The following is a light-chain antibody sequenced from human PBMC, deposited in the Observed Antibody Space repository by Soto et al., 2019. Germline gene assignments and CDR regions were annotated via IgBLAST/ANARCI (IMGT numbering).Light chain of an antibody. J-gene: IGKJ2*02. V-gene: IGKV1-5*01. CDR3: QQYNSYSST. CDR2: DAS. CDR1: QSISSW. Sequence: DIQMTQSPSTLSASVGDRVTITCRASQSISSWLAWYQQKPGKAPKLLIYDASSLESGVPSRFSSSRSGTRFTLTISSLQPEDFATYYCQQYNSYSSTFGQGTKLEIK.